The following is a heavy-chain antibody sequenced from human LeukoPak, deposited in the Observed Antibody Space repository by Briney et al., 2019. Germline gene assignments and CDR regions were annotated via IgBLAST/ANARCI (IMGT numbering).Heavy chain of an antibody. CDR1: GFTFSSYA. V-gene: IGHV3-30*14. D-gene: IGHD3-10*01. CDR3: ARSLRVRGVPDYMDV. J-gene: IGHJ6*03. CDR2: ISYDGSNK. Sequence: GGSLRLSCAASGFTFSSYAMHWVRQAPGKGLEWVAVISYDGSNKYYADSVKGRFTISRDNSKNMLYLQMNSLGAEDTAVYYCARSLRVRGVPDYMDVWGKGTTVTISS.